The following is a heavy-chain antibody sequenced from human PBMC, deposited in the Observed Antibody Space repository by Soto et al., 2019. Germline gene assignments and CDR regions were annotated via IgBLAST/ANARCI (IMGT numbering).Heavy chain of an antibody. J-gene: IGHJ5*02. Sequence: QVQLVQSGAEVKKPGASVKVSCKASGYTFTGYYMHWVRQAPGQGLEWMGWINPNSGGTNYAQKFQGRVTMTRDTSISTAYMELSRLRSGDTAVYYCARGVPGKQLASGFDPWGQGTLVTVSS. CDR1: GYTFTGYY. V-gene: IGHV1-2*02. CDR2: INPNSGGT. D-gene: IGHD6-6*01. CDR3: ARGVPGKQLASGFDP.